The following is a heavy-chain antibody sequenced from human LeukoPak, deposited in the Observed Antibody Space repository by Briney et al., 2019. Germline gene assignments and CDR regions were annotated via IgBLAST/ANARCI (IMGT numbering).Heavy chain of an antibody. CDR3: ARDSGSYSPFFDY. V-gene: IGHV4-34*01. CDR2: INHSGST. D-gene: IGHD1-26*01. CDR1: GGSFSGYY. Sequence: KTSETLSLTCAVYGGSFSGYYWSWIRQPPGKGLEWIGEINHSGSTNYNPSLKSRVTISVDTSKNQFSLELSSATAADTAVYYCARDSGSYSPFFDYWGQGTLVTVSS. J-gene: IGHJ4*02.